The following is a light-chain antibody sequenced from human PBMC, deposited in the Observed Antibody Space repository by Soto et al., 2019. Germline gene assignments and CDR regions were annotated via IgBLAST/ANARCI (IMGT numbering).Light chain of an antibody. CDR1: SSNIGAGYD. CDR2: GNS. J-gene: IGLJ2*01. Sequence: QSVLTQPPSVSGAPGQRVTFSCTGSSSNIGAGYDVHWYQQLPGTAPKLLIYGNSNRPSGVPERFSGSKSGTSASLAITGLQAEDEADYYCAAWDDSLSGHVVFGGGTKLTVL. CDR3: AAWDDSLSGHVV. V-gene: IGLV1-40*01.